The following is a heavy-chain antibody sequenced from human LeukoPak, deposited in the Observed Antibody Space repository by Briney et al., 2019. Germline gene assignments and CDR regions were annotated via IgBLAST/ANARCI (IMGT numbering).Heavy chain of an antibody. CDR3: ARSPTSWYFDY. CDR1: GFTFSGSG. V-gene: IGHV3-30*02. Sequence: GESLRLSCAASGFTFSGSGMHWVRQAPGKGLEWVAFIRYHGSDKYYADSVKGRFTISRDNSKNTLYLQMNSLRPEDTSVYYCARSPTSWYFDYWGQGTLVTVSS. D-gene: IGHD2-2*01. J-gene: IGHJ4*02. CDR2: IRYHGSDK.